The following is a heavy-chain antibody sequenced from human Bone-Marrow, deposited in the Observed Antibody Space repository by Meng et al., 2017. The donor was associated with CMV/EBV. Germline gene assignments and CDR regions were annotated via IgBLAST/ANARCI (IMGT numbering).Heavy chain of an antibody. CDR1: GGSITSGGYF. Sequence: SETLSLTCTVSGGSITSGGYFWSWVRQHPGKGLEWIGYIYYSGSTYYNPSLKSRVTISVDTSKNQFSLKLSSVTAADTAVYYCAGSSSWADYWGQGTLVTVSS. CDR2: IYYSGST. V-gene: IGHV4-31*03. J-gene: IGHJ4*02. D-gene: IGHD6-13*01. CDR3: AGSSSWADY.